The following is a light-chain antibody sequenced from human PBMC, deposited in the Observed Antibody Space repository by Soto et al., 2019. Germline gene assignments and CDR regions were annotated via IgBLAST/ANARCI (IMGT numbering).Light chain of an antibody. V-gene: IGKV3-11*01. CDR3: QQRSNGPRWT. CDR2: DAS. CDR1: QSVSSY. J-gene: IGKJ1*01. Sequence: EIVLTQSPATLSLSHREGATLSCRASQSVSSYLAWYQQKPGQAPRLLIYDASNRATGIPARFSGSGSGTDFTLTISSLEPEDFAVYYCQQRSNGPRWTFGQGGKVDIK.